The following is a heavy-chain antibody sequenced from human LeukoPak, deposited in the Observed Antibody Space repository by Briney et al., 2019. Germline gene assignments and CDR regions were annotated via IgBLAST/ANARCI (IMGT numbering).Heavy chain of an antibody. CDR3: AKVDYDFWSGYYNY. Sequence: GGSLRLSCAASGFTFSSYAMSWVRQAPGKGLEWVSAISGSGGSTYYAGSVKGRFTISRDNSKNTLYLQMNSLRAEDTAVYYCAKVDYDFWSGYYNYWGQGTLVTVSS. CDR2: ISGSGGST. CDR1: GFTFSSYA. D-gene: IGHD3-3*01. J-gene: IGHJ4*02. V-gene: IGHV3-23*01.